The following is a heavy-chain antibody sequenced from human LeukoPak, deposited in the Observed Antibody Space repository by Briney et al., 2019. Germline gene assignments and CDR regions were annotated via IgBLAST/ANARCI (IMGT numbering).Heavy chain of an antibody. D-gene: IGHD3-3*01. V-gene: IGHV3-74*01. CDR2: INIDRSST. J-gene: IGHJ6*03. CDR1: GFTFSSYW. Sequence: GGSLRLSCAASGFTFSSYWMHWVRQAPGKGLVWVSRINIDRSSTSYADSVKGRFTTSRDNAKNTLYLPMTSLRAEDTAVYYCAREGPGQTYYDFWSGYYTGGYYYYMDVWGKGATVTVSS. CDR3: AREGPGQTYYDFWSGYYTGGYYYYMDV.